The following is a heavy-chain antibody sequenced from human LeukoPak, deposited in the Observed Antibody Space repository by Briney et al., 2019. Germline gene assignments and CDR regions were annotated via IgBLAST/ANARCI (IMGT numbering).Heavy chain of an antibody. Sequence: SAKVSCKASGGTFSSYAISWVRQAPGQGLEWMGRIIPIFGTANYAQKFQGRVTITTGESTSTAYMELSSLRSEDTAVYYCATDLVRGVITWFDPWGQGTLVTVSS. CDR3: ATDLVRGVITWFDP. J-gene: IGHJ5*02. CDR2: IIPIFGTA. CDR1: GGTFSSYA. V-gene: IGHV1-69*05. D-gene: IGHD3-10*01.